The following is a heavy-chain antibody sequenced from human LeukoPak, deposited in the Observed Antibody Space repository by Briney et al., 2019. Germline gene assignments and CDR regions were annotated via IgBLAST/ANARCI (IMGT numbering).Heavy chain of an antibody. Sequence: VASVKVSCKASGYTFTSYGISWVRQAPGQGLEWMGWISAYNGNTNYAQKLQGRVTMTTDTSTSTAYMELRSLRSDDTAVYYCARYKDSIVVDNNWFDPWGQGTLVTVSP. J-gene: IGHJ5*02. CDR1: GYTFTSYG. CDR3: ARYKDSIVVDNNWFDP. V-gene: IGHV1-18*01. CDR2: ISAYNGNT. D-gene: IGHD2-2*01.